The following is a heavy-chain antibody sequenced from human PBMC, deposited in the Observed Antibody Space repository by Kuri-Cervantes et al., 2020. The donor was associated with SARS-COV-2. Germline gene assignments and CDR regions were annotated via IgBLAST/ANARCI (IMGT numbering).Heavy chain of an antibody. CDR1: GFTFSSYG. J-gene: IGHJ4*02. CDR2: IWYDGSNK. D-gene: IGHD5-18*01. CDR3: AKVAYSHGYPTHYFDY. Sequence: GGSLRLSCAASGFTFSSYGMHWVRQAPGKGLEWVAVIWYDGSNKYYADSVKGRFTISRDNSKNTLYLQMNSLRAEDTAVYYCAKVAYSHGYPTHYFDYWGQGTLVTVSS. V-gene: IGHV3-33*06.